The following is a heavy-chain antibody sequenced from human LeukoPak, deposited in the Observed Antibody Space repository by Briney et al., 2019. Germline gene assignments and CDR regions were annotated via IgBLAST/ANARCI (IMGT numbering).Heavy chain of an antibody. D-gene: IGHD2-8*01. CDR1: GYTFTGYY. CDR2: INPNSGGT. V-gene: IGHV1-2*04. CDR3: ARAQWPYYYMDV. J-gene: IGHJ6*03. Sequence: GASVKVSCKASGYTFTGYYMHWVRQAPGQGLEWMGRINPNSGGTNYAQKFQGWVTMTRDTSISTAYMELSRLRSDDTAVYYCARAQWPYYYMDVWGKGTTVTVSS.